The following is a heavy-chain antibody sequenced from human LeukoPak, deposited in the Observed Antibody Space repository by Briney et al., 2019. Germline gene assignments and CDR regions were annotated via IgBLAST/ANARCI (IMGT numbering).Heavy chain of an antibody. CDR1: GFTFSSYA. D-gene: IGHD3-22*01. Sequence: GGSLRLSCAASGFTFSSYAMSWVRQAPGKGLGWVSAISGSGGSTYYADSVRGRFTISRDNSKNTLYLQMNSLRAEDTAVYYCARSLVVITTRRAGWFDPWGQGTLVTVSS. J-gene: IGHJ5*02. CDR2: ISGSGGST. V-gene: IGHV3-23*01. CDR3: ARSLVVITTRRAGWFDP.